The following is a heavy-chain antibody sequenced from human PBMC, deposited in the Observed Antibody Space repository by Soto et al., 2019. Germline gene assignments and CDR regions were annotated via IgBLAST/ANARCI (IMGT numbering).Heavy chain of an antibody. CDR2: ISAYNGNT. Sequence: ASVKVSCKASGDTFSTYTITWVRQAPGQGLEWMGWISAYNGNTNYAQKLQGRVTMTTDTSTSTAYMELRSLRSDDTAVYYCARVWSRYYYDSSGYFDYWGQGALVTVSS. CDR1: GDTFSTYT. D-gene: IGHD3-22*01. CDR3: ARVWSRYYYDSSGYFDY. J-gene: IGHJ4*02. V-gene: IGHV1-18*01.